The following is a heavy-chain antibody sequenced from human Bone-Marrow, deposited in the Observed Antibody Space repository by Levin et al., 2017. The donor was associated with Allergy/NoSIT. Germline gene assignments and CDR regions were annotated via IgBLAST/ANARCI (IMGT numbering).Heavy chain of an antibody. V-gene: IGHV4-34*01. CDR2: INHSGST. CDR3: ATYCSGGSCYSGWFDP. CDR1: GGSFSGYY. Sequence: SETLSLTCAVYGGSFSGYYWSWIRQPPGKGLEWIGEINHSGSTNYNPSLKSRVTISVDTSKNQFSLKLSSVTAADTAVYYCATYCSGGSCYSGWFDPWGQGTLVTVSS. D-gene: IGHD2-15*01. J-gene: IGHJ5*02.